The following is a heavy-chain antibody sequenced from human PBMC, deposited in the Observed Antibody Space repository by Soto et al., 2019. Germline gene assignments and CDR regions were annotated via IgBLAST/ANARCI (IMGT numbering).Heavy chain of an antibody. V-gene: IGHV3-23*01. D-gene: IGHD3-9*01. CDR1: GFSFGAYA. J-gene: IGHJ6*03. CDR3: AKVLPQGYFDWFYYYMDV. Sequence: VQLLESGGDLVQPGGSLRLSCAASGFSFGAYAMTWVRQTPGKGLEWVSTVTPTGTFSKNADSVKGRFTISRDNSRNTLYLQMDSLGAEDTAIYYCAKVLPQGYFDWFYYYMDVWGKGTTVAVSS. CDR2: VTPTGTFS.